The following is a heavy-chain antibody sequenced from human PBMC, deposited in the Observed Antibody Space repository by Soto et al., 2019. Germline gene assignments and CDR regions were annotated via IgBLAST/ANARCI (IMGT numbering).Heavy chain of an antibody. Sequence: GASVKVSCKASGYTFTGYYMHWVRQAPGQGLEWMGWINPNSGGTNYAQKFQGRVTMTRDTSISTAYMELSRLRSDDTAVYYCARELKYSSSWYPGNYYYYGMDVWGQGTTVTVS. CDR3: ARELKYSSSWYPGNYYYYGMDV. CDR1: GYTFTGYY. D-gene: IGHD6-13*01. CDR2: INPNSGGT. J-gene: IGHJ6*02. V-gene: IGHV1-2*02.